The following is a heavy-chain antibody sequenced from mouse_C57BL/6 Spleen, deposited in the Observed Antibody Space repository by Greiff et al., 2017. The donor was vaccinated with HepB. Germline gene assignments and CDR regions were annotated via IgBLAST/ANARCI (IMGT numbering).Heavy chain of an antibody. CDR3: ARATGGQAWFAY. CDR2: IYPGSGNT. CDR1: GYSFTSYY. Sequence: QVQLQQSGPELVKPGASVKISCKASGYSFTSYYIHWVKQRPGQGLEWIGWIYPGSGNTKYNEKFKGKATLTADTSSSTAYMQLSSLTSEDSAVDYCARATGGQAWFAYWGQGTLVTVSA. D-gene: IGHD4-1*01. J-gene: IGHJ3*01. V-gene: IGHV1-66*01.